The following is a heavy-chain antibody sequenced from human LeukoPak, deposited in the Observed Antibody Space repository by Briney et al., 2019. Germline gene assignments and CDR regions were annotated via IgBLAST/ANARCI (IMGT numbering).Heavy chain of an antibody. CDR2: ISAYNGNT. Sequence: ASVKVSCKASGYTFTSYGSSWVRHAPGQGLEWMGWISAYNGNTNYAQNLQGRVTMTTDTSTSTAYMELRSMRSDDTALYYCARYGSGSVLDYWGQGTLVTVSS. CDR1: GYTFTSYG. V-gene: IGHV1-18*04. J-gene: IGHJ4*02. CDR3: ARYGSGSVLDY. D-gene: IGHD3-10*01.